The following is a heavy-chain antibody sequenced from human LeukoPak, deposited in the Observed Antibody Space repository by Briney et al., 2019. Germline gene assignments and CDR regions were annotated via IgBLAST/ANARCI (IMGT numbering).Heavy chain of an antibody. CDR2: IIPIFGTA. D-gene: IGHD3-22*01. CDR3: ARGGPSRSGYYPNDY. J-gene: IGHJ4*02. CDR1: GGTFSSYA. Sequence: GASVKVSCKASGGTFSSYAISWVRQAPGQGLEWMGGIIPIFGTANYAQKFQGRVTITADESTSTAYMELSRLRSDDTAVYYCARGGPSRSGYYPNDYWGQGTLVTVSS. V-gene: IGHV1-69*13.